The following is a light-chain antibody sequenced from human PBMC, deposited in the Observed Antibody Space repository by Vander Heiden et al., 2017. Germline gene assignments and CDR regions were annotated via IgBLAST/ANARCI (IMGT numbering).Light chain of an antibody. V-gene: IGLV2-14*01. Sequence: QSALTQPASVSGSPGQSITISCSGTSIDVSAYNYVSWYQQHPGKAPKLTIYDVSVRPSGVSNRFSGSKSGTTASLTISGLQAEDEADYYCSSYTSSSVVFGGGTKLTVL. J-gene: IGLJ2*01. CDR2: DVS. CDR1: SIDVSAYNY. CDR3: SSYTSSSVV.